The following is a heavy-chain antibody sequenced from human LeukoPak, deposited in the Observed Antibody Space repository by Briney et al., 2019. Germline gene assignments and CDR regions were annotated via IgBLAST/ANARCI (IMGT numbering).Heavy chain of an antibody. J-gene: IGHJ3*02. CDR3: AREGRGTNAFDI. Sequence: GGSLRLSCAASGFTFSSYWMHWLRQAPGKGLVWVSRINNAGSRTTYADSVKGRFTISRDNAKNTLYVQMNSLRAEDTAVYYCAREGRGTNAFDIWGQGTRVTASS. D-gene: IGHD5-24*01. V-gene: IGHV3-74*01. CDR2: INNAGSRT. CDR1: GFTFSSYW.